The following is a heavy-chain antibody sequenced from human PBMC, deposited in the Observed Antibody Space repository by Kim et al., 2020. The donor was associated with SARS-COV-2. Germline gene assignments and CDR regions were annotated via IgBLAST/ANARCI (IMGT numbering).Heavy chain of an antibody. V-gene: IGHV6-1*01. D-gene: IGHD4-4*01. CDR2: TYYRSKWIY. CDR1: GDSVSGNSVS. CDR3: ARGSKRDYYYGMDV. J-gene: IGHJ6*02. Sequence: SQTLSLTCAISGDSVSGNSVSWNWVRQSPSRGLEWLGNTYYRSKWIYDYAPSVKSRITITPDTSRNQFSLQLNSVTPEDTAVYFCARGSKRDYYYGMDVWDQGTTVTVSS.